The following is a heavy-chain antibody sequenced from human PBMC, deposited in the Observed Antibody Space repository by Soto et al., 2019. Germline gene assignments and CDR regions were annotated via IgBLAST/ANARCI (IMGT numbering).Heavy chain of an antibody. D-gene: IGHD2-15*01. CDR1: GFTFSDYY. Sequence: LRLSCAASGFTFSDYYMSWIRQAPGKGLEWVSYISSSGSTIYYADSVKGRFTISRDNAKNSLYLQMNSLRAEDTAVYYCARGLIAADSDAFDIWGQGTMVTVSS. V-gene: IGHV3-11*01. CDR3: ARGLIAADSDAFDI. J-gene: IGHJ3*02. CDR2: ISSSGSTI.